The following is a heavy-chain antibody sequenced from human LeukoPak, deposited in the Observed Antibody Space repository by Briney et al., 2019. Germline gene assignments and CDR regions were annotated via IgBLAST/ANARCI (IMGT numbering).Heavy chain of an antibody. D-gene: IGHD3-3*01. Sequence: SETLSLTCTVSGGSISSYYWSWIRQPPGKGLEWIGYIYYSGSTNYNPSLKSRVTISVDTSKNQFSLKLSSVTAADTAVYYCARASFWSGPYMDVWGKGTTVTVSS. V-gene: IGHV4-59*01. CDR3: ARASFWSGPYMDV. CDR2: IYYSGST. CDR1: GGSISSYY. J-gene: IGHJ6*03.